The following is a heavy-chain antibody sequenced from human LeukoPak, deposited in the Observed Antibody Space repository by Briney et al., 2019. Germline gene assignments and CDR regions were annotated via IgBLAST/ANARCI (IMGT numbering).Heavy chain of an antibody. D-gene: IGHD3-10*01. V-gene: IGHV1-18*01. CDR3: ARDFRPLWFGELHHDYYYYGMDV. CDR2: ISAYNGNT. CDR1: GYTFTSYG. Sequence: ASVKVSCKASGYTFTSYGISWVRQAPGQGLEWMGWISAYNGNTNYAQKLQGRVTMTTDTSTSTAYMELRSLRSDDTAVYYCARDFRPLWFGELHHDYYYYGMDVWGQGTTVTVSS. J-gene: IGHJ6*02.